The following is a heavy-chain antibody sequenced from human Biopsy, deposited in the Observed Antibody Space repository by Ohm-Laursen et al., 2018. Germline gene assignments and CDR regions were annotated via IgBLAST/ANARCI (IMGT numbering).Heavy chain of an antibody. Sequence: SVKVSCKASGGTFSSYSISWVRQAPGQGLEWMGGIIPIFGIINHAQKFQGRVTISADESTTTAYMELGSLRSEDTAVYYCARHIGSSWEWAFDIWGRGTMVTVSS. V-gene: IGHV1-69*13. CDR3: ARHIGSSWEWAFDI. CDR2: IIPIFGII. J-gene: IGHJ3*02. D-gene: IGHD6-13*01. CDR1: GGTFSSYS.